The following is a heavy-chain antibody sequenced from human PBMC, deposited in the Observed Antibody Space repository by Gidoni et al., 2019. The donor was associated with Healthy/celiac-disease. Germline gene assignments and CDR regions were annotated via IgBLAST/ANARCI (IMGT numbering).Heavy chain of an antibody. V-gene: IGHV3-7*05. CDR1: GFTFSSYW. Sequence: EVQLVESGGGLVQPGGSLRLSCAASGFTFSSYWRSWVRQAPGKGLEWVANIKQDGSEKYYVDSVKGRFTISRDNAKNSLYLQMNSLRAEDTAVYYCYTPGSYVGWFDPWGQGTLVTVSS. J-gene: IGHJ5*02. CDR3: YTPGSYVGWFDP. CDR2: IKQDGSEK. D-gene: IGHD3-16*01.